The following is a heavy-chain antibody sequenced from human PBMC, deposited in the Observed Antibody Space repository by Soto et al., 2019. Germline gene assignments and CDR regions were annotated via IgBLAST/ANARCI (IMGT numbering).Heavy chain of an antibody. J-gene: IGHJ4*02. CDR2: IYPSDSDT. V-gene: IGHV5-51*01. CDR1: GYTFTIYW. D-gene: IGHD4-17*01. CDR3: ARPANTVADHFDL. Sequence: GESLKISGQVSGYTFTIYWIGWVRQVPGKGLEWIGIIYPSDSDTRYSPSFQGQVTISADQSINTAYLQWDSLKASDTATYYCARPANTVADHFDLWGQGTPVTVSS.